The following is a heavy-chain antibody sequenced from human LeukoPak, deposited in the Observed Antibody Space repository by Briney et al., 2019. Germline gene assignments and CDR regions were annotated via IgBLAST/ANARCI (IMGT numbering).Heavy chain of an antibody. CDR3: VRDRELTY. V-gene: IGHV4-59*01. CDR1: GGSISIYY. J-gene: IGHJ4*02. CDR2: IYNSGST. Sequence: SETLSLTCTISGGSISIYYWSWIRQPPGKGLEWIGYIYNSGSTNYNPSLRSRVTISVDTSKNQFSLKLNSVTAADTAVYYCVRDRELTYWSQGTLVTVCS. D-gene: IGHD1-26*01.